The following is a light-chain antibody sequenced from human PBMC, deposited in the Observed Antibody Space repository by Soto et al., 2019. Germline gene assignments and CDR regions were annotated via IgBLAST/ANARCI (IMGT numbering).Light chain of an antibody. J-gene: IGKJ4*01. V-gene: IGKV3-20*01. CDR3: QQYGHSPLT. CDR1: QSVSSY. CDR2: GAS. Sequence: EIVLTQSPATLSLSPGERATLSCRASQSVSSYLAWYQQKPGQAPRLLIYGASSRATGIPDRFSGSGSGTDFTLTISRLEPEDFAVYYCQQYGHSPLTFGGGTKVDIK.